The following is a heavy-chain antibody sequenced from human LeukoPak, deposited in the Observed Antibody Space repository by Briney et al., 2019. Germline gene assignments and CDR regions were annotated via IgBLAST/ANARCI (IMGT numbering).Heavy chain of an antibody. CDR2: INHSGST. J-gene: IGHJ5*02. CDR3: ARHLIVVVPAASAWGDWFDP. Sequence: SETPSLTCAVYGGSFSGYYWSWIRQPPGKGLEWIGEINHSGSTNYNPSLKSRVTISVDTSRNQFSLKLSSVTAADTAVYYCARHLIVVVPAASAWGDWFDPWGQGTLVTVSS. D-gene: IGHD2-2*01. V-gene: IGHV4-34*01. CDR1: GGSFSGYY.